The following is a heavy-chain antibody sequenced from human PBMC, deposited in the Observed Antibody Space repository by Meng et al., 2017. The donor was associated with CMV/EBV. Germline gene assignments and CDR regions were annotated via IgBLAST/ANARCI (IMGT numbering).Heavy chain of an antibody. V-gene: IGHV3-11*05. D-gene: IGHD3/OR15-3a*01. CDR3: ARDRTGYPFDY. CDR2: ISSSSYT. J-gene: IGHJ4*02. Sequence: VQRGGAGGGFVKPGGSLRLSCAASGVTFSDYYMSWICQSPGKGLEWVSYISSSSYTNYADSVKGRFTISRDNAKNSLYLQMNSLRAEDTAVYYCARDRTGYPFDYWGQGTLVTVSS. CDR1: GVTFSDYY.